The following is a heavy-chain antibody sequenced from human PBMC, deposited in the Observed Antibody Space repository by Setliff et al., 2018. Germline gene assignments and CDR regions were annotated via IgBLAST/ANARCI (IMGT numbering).Heavy chain of an antibody. D-gene: IGHD3-3*01. CDR3: ARMSGFLYMDV. J-gene: IGHJ6*03. Sequence: SETLSLTCTVSGGSISSYYRSWIRQPPGKGLEWIGEINHSGSTNYNPSLKSRVTISVDTSKNQFSLKLSSVTAADTAVYYCARMSGFLYMDVWGKGTTVTVSS. CDR2: INHSGST. V-gene: IGHV4-34*01. CDR1: GGSISSYY.